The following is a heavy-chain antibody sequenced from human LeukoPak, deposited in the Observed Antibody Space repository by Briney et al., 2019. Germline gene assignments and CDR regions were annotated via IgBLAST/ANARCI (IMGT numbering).Heavy chain of an antibody. V-gene: IGHV5-51*01. CDR3: ARDFGYDSSGYYPDY. CDR1: GYSITSYW. Sequence: HGESLKICWKGSGYSITSYWIGLVRQMPGKGLEWMGIIYPGDSDTRYSPSFQGQVTISADKSISTAYLQWSSLKASDTAMYYCARDFGYDSSGYYPDYWGQGTLVTVSS. CDR2: IYPGDSDT. D-gene: IGHD3-22*01. J-gene: IGHJ4*02.